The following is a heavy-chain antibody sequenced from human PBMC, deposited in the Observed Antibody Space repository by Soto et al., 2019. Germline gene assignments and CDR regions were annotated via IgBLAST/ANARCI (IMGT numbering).Heavy chain of an antibody. Sequence: GGSLRLSCGVSGFTFSTYAMNWVRQAPGKGLGWPSLISGSGSGTYYADSVKGRFTISRDNSENTLYLQMNSLRAEDTAVYYCTKDQGNTIVGASRGFAHWGHGSLVTVSS. V-gene: IGHV3-23*01. J-gene: IGHJ4*01. CDR2: ISGSGSGT. D-gene: IGHD1-26*01. CDR3: TKDQGNTIVGASRGFAH. CDR1: GFTFSTYA.